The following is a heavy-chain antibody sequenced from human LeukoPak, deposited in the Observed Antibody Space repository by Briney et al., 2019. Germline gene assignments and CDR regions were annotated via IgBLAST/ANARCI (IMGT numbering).Heavy chain of an antibody. CDR3: ARDRGLWFGELLDY. CDR2: VYYSGTT. CDR1: GGSISNYY. J-gene: IGHJ4*02. D-gene: IGHD3-10*01. V-gene: IGHV4-59*01. Sequence: SETLSLTCTVSGGSISNYYWSWIRQPPGKGMEWIGYVYYSGTTNYNPSLKSRVTLSVDTSKNQFSLKLNSVTAADTAVYYCARDRGLWFGELLDYWGPGTLVTVSS.